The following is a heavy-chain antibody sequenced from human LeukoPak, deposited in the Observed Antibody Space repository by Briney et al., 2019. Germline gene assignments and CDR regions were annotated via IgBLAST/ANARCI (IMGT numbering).Heavy chain of an antibody. V-gene: IGHV3-7*01. CDR3: ARGRALNDY. CDR1: RLTFSTTW. Sequence: GGSLRLSCEASRLTFSTTWMNWVRQAPGKGLEWVASIKQDGSEISYVDSVKGRFTISRDNAKNSLYLQMNSLRAEDTAVYYCARGRALNDYWGQGTLVTVSS. CDR2: IKQDGSEI. J-gene: IGHJ4*02.